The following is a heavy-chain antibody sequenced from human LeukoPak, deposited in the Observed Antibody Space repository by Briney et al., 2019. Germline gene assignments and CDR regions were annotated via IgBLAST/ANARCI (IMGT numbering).Heavy chain of an antibody. D-gene: IGHD1-26*01. CDR2: ISSGSSYI. V-gene: IGHV3-21*01. Sequence: TGGSLRLSCAASGFTFSSYSMNWVRQAPGKGLEWVSSISSGSSYIYYADSVKGRFTISRDNAKNSLYLQMNSLRAEDTAVYYCASWYSGSYYLQSWGQGTLVTVSS. CDR3: ASWYSGSYYLQS. CDR1: GFTFSSYS. J-gene: IGHJ4*02.